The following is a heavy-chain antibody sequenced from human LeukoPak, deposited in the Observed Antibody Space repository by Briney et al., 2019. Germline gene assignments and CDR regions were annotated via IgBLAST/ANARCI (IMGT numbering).Heavy chain of an antibody. V-gene: IGHV3-21*01. CDR2: ISSSRSYI. Sequence: GGSLRLSCAASGFTFSSYTMTWVRQAPGKGLEWVSSISSSRSYIYYADSTKGRFTISRDNAKNSLYLQMNSLRAEDTAVYYCERDDNTGYWGQGTLVTVSS. J-gene: IGHJ4*02. D-gene: IGHD1-14*01. CDR3: ERDDNTGY. CDR1: GFTFSSYT.